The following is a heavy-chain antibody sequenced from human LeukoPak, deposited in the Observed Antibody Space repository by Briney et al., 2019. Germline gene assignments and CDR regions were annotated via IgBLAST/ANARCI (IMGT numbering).Heavy chain of an antibody. Sequence: PSETLSLTCAVYGGSFSGYYWNWIRQPPGKGLEWIGEINHSGSTNYNPSLKSRVTVSLDTSKNQFSLKLSSVTAADTAVYYRARGRAYFDWGQGTLVTVSS. CDR3: ARGRAYFD. J-gene: IGHJ4*02. CDR2: INHSGST. D-gene: IGHD3-9*01. CDR1: GGSFSGYY. V-gene: IGHV4-34*01.